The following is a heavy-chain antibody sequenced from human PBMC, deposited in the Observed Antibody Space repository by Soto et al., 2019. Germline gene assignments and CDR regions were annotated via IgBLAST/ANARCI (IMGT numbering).Heavy chain of an antibody. D-gene: IGHD6-13*01. CDR2: IYPGDSDT. Sequence: LGESLKISCKGSGYSFTSYWIGWVRQMPGKGLEWMGIIYPGDSDTRYSPSFQGQVTISADKSISTAYLQWSSLKASDTAMYYCARLSTLGSSFDAFDIWGQGTMVTVSS. CDR1: GYSFTSYW. J-gene: IGHJ3*02. CDR3: ARLSTLGSSFDAFDI. V-gene: IGHV5-51*01.